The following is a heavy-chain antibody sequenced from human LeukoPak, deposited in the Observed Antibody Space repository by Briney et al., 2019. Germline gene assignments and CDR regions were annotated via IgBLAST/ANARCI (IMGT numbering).Heavy chain of an antibody. CDR3: AKDPGVGQLSIDY. Sequence: GGSLRLSCAASGFTFSSYGMHWVRQAPGKGLEWVAVISYDGSNKYYADSVKGRFTISRNNSKNTLYLQMNSLRAEDTAVYYCAKDPGVGQLSIDYWGQGTLVTVSS. CDR1: GFTFSSYG. V-gene: IGHV3-30*18. CDR2: ISYDGSNK. J-gene: IGHJ4*02. D-gene: IGHD6-19*01.